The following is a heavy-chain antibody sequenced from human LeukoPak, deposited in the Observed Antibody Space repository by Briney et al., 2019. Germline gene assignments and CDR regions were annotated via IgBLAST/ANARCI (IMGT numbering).Heavy chain of an antibody. V-gene: IGHV1-46*01. CDR3: ARDRDSSWYFSRLDY. CDR1: GYTFTSYY. J-gene: IGHJ4*02. CDR2: INPSGGST. Sequence: ASVKVSFKASGYTFTSYYMHWVRQAPGQGLEWMGIINPSGGSTSYAQKFQGRVTMTRDTSTSTVYMELSSLRSEDTAVYYCARDRDSSWYFSRLDYWGQGTLVTVSS. D-gene: IGHD6-13*01.